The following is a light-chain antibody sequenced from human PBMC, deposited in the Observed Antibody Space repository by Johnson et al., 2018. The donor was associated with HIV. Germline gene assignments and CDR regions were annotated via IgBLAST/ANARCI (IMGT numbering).Light chain of an antibody. CDR2: DNN. J-gene: IGLJ1*01. Sequence: QSVLTQPPSVSAAPGQKVTISCSGSSSNIGNNYVSWYQQFPGTAPKLLIYDNNKRPSGIPDRFSGSKSGTSATLDITGLQTGDEADYYCGTWDSSLSAPRVFGTGTKVTAL. V-gene: IGLV1-51*01. CDR1: SSNIGNNY. CDR3: GTWDSSLSAPRV.